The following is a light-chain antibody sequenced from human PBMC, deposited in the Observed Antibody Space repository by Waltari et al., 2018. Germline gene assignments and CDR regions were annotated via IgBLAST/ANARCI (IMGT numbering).Light chain of an antibody. CDR3: QTGGHGTWV. V-gene: IGLV4-69*01. Sequence: QLVLTQSPSASASLGASVKLTCTLSSGHRSNVIAWLQQQPEKGPRYLMKVNSDGSHRKGDEIPDRFSGSSSGAERYLTISNLQSEDEADYYCQTGGHGTWVFGGGTKLTVL. J-gene: IGLJ3*02. CDR1: SGHRSNV. CDR2: VNSDGSH.